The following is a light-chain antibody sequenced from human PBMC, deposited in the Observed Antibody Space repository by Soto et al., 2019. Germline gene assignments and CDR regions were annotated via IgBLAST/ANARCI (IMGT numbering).Light chain of an antibody. Sequence: QSVLTQPPSVSGAPGQRVTISCTGSSSNIGAGYDVHWYQQLPGTAPKVLIYGNSNRPSGVPDRFSGSKSGTSASLAITVLQAEDEADYYCQSYYSSLSGYVFGAGTKVTVL. CDR1: SSNIGAGYD. J-gene: IGLJ1*01. CDR3: QSYYSSLSGYV. V-gene: IGLV1-40*01. CDR2: GNS.